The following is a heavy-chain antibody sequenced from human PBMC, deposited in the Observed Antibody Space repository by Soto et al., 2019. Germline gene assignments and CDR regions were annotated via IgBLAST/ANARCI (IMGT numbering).Heavy chain of an antibody. CDR1: GGSVSSSNW. V-gene: IGHV4-4*02. CDR3: ARGSGWYLKGIDF. J-gene: IGHJ4*02. CDR2: IYHSGTT. Sequence: QVQLQESGPGLVKPSGTLSLTCAVSGGSVSSSNWWTWVRQPPEQGLEWIGEIYHSGTTNYHPPLKRRVTMSVDRSKNRFSLNLSPVTAADTAVYYCARGSGWYLKGIDFWGQGTLVTVSS. D-gene: IGHD6-19*01.